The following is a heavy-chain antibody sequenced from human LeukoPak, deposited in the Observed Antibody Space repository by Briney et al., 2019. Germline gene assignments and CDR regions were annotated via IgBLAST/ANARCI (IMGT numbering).Heavy chain of an antibody. CDR1: GYTFTSYG. J-gene: IGHJ4*02. V-gene: IGHV1-18*01. D-gene: IGHD6-19*01. Sequence: AASVKVSCKASGYTFTSYGISWVRQAPGQGLEWMGWISAYNGNTNYAQKLQGRVTMTTDTSTSTAYMELRSLRSDDTAVYYCARMGDGYGSGWPPAAGINYWGQGTLVTVSS. CDR2: ISAYNGNT. CDR3: ARMGDGYGSGWPPAAGINY.